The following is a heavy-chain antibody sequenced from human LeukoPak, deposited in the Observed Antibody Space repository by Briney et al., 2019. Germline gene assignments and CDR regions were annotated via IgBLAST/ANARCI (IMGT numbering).Heavy chain of an antibody. J-gene: IGHJ6*03. CDR1: GFTVSSNY. CDR3: ASGSGSYRTPYYYMDV. Sequence: GGSLRLSCAASGFTVSSNYMSWVRQAPGKGLEWVSVIYSGGSTYYADSVKGRFTISRDNSKNTLYLQVNSLRAEDTAVYYCASGSGSYRTPYYYMDVWGTGTTVTVSS. D-gene: IGHD3-10*01. CDR2: IYSGGST. V-gene: IGHV3-53*01.